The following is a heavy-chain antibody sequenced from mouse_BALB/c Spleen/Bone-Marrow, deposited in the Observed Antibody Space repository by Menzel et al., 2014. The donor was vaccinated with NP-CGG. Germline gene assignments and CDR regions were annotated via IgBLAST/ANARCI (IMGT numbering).Heavy chain of an antibody. Sequence: QVHVKQSGAELVRSGSSVKISCKASGYAFSSYWMNWVKQRPGQGLEWIGQIYPGDGDTNYNGKFKGKATLTADKSSSTAYMQLSSLTSEDSAVYFCALYGNYAGNWGQGTLVTVSA. CDR3: ALYGNYAGN. J-gene: IGHJ3*01. CDR2: IYPGDGDT. CDR1: GYAFSSYW. V-gene: IGHV1-80*01. D-gene: IGHD2-1*01.